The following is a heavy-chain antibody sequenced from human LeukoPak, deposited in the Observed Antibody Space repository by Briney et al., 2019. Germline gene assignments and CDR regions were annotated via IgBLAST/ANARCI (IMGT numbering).Heavy chain of an antibody. CDR1: GGSISSSDYF. CDR3: ASGLDRFDP. V-gene: IGHV4-39*01. Sequence: SETLSLTCTVSGGSISSSDYFWGWIRQPPGKGLEWIASIYYSGSTYYNPSLKGRVTISVDTSKNQFSLRLSSVTAADTAVYYCASGLDRFDPWGQGTLVTVSS. CDR2: IYYSGST. J-gene: IGHJ5*02. D-gene: IGHD6-19*01.